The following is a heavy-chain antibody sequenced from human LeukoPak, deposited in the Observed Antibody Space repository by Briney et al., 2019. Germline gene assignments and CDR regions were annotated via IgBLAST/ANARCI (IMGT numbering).Heavy chain of an antibody. CDR2: INTNTGNP. J-gene: IGHJ4*02. D-gene: IGHD2-15*01. CDR3: ARAELSRSGSTCFSY. Sequence: ASVKVSCKASGYTFTTYAINWVRQAPGQGLEWMGWINTNTGNPTYAQGFTGRFVFSLDTSVSTAYLQISSLRADDTAVYYCARAELSRSGSTCFSYWGQGTLVTVSS. CDR1: GYTFTTYA. V-gene: IGHV7-4-1*02.